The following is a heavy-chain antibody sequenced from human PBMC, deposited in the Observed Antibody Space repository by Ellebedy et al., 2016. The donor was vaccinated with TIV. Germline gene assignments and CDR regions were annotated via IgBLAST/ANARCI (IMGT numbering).Heavy chain of an antibody. J-gene: IGHJ5*02. CDR2: LYQDGTMK. D-gene: IGHD4-17*01. Sequence: PGGSLRLSCTASGFSFRSYWMAWVRQAPGKGLEWVANLYQDGTMKYSLDSVRGRFVISRDNAKNSLYLQMNSLRTEDTAVYYCARRGSYGDYSVRVNSWFDLWGQGTLVTVSS. CDR3: ARRGSYGDYSVRVNSWFDL. CDR1: GFSFRSYW. V-gene: IGHV3-7*01.